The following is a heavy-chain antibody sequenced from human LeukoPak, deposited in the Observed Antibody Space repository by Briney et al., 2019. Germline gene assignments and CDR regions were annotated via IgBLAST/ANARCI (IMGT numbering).Heavy chain of an antibody. J-gene: IGHJ4*02. CDR3: TRHGYSLSSNFDS. CDR2: IRSKTYGGTT. V-gene: IGHV3-49*04. CDR1: GFTFGDYA. Sequence: PGGSLRLSCSASGFTFGDYAMSWVRHAPGKGLEWVGFIRSKTYGGTTDYAASVRGRFTILRDDSKSIAYLQMNRLKTEDTAVYYCTRHGYSLSSNFDSWGQGTLVTVSS. D-gene: IGHD6-6*01.